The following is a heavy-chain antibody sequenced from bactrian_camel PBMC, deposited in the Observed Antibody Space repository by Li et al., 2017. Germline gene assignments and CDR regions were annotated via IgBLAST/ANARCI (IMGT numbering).Heavy chain of an antibody. CDR3: SAPGKRPGGSCRNPSENNY. D-gene: IGHD2*01. CDR1: GFTFSSYA. J-gene: IGHJ4*01. V-gene: IGHV3S40*01. Sequence: VQLVESGGGLVQPGGSLRLSCTASGFTFSSYAMSWVRQAPGKGLEWVSTITSGGTSGGATTYYADSVKGRFTMSRDNAKNTMTLQMNDLQPEDTAMYYCSAPGKRPGGSCRNPSENNYWGQGTQVTVS. CDR2: ITSGGTSGGATT.